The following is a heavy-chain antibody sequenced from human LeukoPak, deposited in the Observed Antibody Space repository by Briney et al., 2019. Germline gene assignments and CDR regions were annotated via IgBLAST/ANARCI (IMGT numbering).Heavy chain of an antibody. J-gene: IGHJ6*02. CDR2: INPSGGST. CDR1: GYTFTSYY. Sequence: ASAKVSCKASGYTFTSYYMHWVRQAPGQGLEWMGIINPSGGSTSYAQKFQGRVTMARDTSTSTVYMELSSLRSEDTAVYYCASCLYYYYGMDVWGQGTTVTVSS. V-gene: IGHV1-46*01. CDR3: ASCLYYYYGMDV.